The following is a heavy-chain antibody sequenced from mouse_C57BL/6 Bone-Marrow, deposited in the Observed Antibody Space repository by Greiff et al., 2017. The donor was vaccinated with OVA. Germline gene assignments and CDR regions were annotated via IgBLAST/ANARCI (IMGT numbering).Heavy chain of an antibody. CDR3: ARGDYYGSSPYYAMDY. D-gene: IGHD1-1*01. J-gene: IGHJ4*01. CDR2: INPYNGDT. Sequence: VQLQQSGPELVKPGASVKLSCKASGYSFTGYFMNWVKQSPGKSLEWIGRINPYNGDTFYNQKFKGKATLTVDKSSSTAHMELLSLTSEDFAVYYCARGDYYGSSPYYAMDYWGQGTSVTVSS. CDR1: GYSFTGYF. V-gene: IGHV1-37*01.